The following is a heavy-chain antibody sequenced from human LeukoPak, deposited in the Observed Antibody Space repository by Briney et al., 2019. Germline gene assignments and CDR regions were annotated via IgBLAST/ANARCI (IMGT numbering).Heavy chain of an antibody. CDR3: ARTRLPVSDYYYYMDV. D-gene: IGHD1-14*01. Sequence: GASVKVSCKASGYTFTSYAMNWVRQAPGQGLEWMGWINTNTGNPTYAQGFTGRFVFSLDTSVSTAYLQISSLKAEDTAVYYCARTRLPVSDYYYYMDVWGKGTTVTVSS. J-gene: IGHJ6*03. CDR1: GYTFTSYA. V-gene: IGHV7-4-1*02. CDR2: INTNTGNP.